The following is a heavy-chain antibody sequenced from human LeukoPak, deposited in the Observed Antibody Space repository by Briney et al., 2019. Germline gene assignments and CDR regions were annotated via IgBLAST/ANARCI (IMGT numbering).Heavy chain of an antibody. CDR3: ARSRITMVRGVIIPPDY. J-gene: IGHJ4*02. CDR1: GGSISSSSYY. CDR2: IYYSGST. Sequence: PSETLSLTCTVSGGSISSSSYYWGWIRQPPGKGLEWIGSIYYSGSTYYNPYLKSRVTISVDTSKNQFSLKLSSVTAADTAVYYCARSRITMVRGVIIPPDYWGQGTLVTVSS. V-gene: IGHV4-39*01. D-gene: IGHD3-10*01.